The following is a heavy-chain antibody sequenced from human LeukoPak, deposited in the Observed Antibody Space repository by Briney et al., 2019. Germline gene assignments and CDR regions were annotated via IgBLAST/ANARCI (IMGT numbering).Heavy chain of an antibody. J-gene: IGHJ4*02. Sequence: TGRSLGLSCAASGFTFDDYAMHWVRQAPGKGLEWVSGISWNSGSIGYADSVKGRFTISRDNAKNSLYLQMNSLRAEDTALYYCAKDRYYDSSGYSVFDYWGQGTLVTVSS. D-gene: IGHD3-22*01. V-gene: IGHV3-9*01. CDR3: AKDRYYDSSGYSVFDY. CDR1: GFTFDDYA. CDR2: ISWNSGSI.